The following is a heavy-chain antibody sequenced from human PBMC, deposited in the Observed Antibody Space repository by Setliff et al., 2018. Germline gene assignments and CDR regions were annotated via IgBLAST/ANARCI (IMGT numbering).Heavy chain of an antibody. D-gene: IGHD5-18*01. V-gene: IGHV4-59*01. CDR3: ARDRTAYSYGLDV. CDR2: IYHNGNT. Sequence: PSETLSLTCTVSGGSISPYFWSWIRQPPGKGLEWIGYIYHNGNTNFNPSLKTRVSMSVDTSKDQIALNLKSVAAADTAVYYCARDRTAYSYGLDVWGQGTKVTVSS. CDR1: GGSISPYF. J-gene: IGHJ6*02.